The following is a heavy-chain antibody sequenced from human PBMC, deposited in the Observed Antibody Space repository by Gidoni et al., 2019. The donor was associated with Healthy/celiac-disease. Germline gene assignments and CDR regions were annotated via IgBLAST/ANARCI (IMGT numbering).Heavy chain of an antibody. CDR3: ARAAGGWLAHPGDYFDY. V-gene: IGHV3-7*03. CDR2: IKQDGSEK. J-gene: IGHJ4*02. Sequence: EVQLVESGGGLVQPGGSLRLSCAASGFTFSSYWMSWVRQAPGKGLEWVANIKQDGSEKYYVDSVKGRFTISRDNAKNSLYLQMNSLRAEDTAVYYCARAAGGWLAHPGDYFDYWGQGTLVTVSS. CDR1: GFTFSSYW. D-gene: IGHD6-19*01.